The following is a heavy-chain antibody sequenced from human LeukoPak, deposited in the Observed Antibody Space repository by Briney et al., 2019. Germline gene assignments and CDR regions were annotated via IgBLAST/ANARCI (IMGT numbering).Heavy chain of an antibody. CDR3: ARDMSFAVSMVSPDY. V-gene: IGHV1-18*01. Sequence: GASVKVSCKASGYTFTSYGISWVRQAPGHGLEWMGWISAYNGNTNYAQKLQGRVTMTTDTSTRTAYMELRSLRSDDTAVYYCARDMSFAVSMVSPDYWGQGTLVSLSS. CDR2: ISAYNGNT. CDR1: GYTFTSYG. D-gene: IGHD2-8*01. J-gene: IGHJ4*02.